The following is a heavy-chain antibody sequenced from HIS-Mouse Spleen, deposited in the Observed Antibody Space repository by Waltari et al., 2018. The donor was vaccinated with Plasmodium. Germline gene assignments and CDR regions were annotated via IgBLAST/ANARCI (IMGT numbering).Heavy chain of an antibody. D-gene: IGHD3-16*01. CDR3: AKAQGVINFDY. CDR1: GFTFSSYG. Sequence: QVQLVESGGGVVQPGRSLRLSCAASGFTFSSYGMHWVRQAPGKGLEWVAVISYDGSNKYYADSVKGRFTISRDNSKNTLYLQMNSLRAEDTAAYYCAKAQGVINFDYWGQGTLVTVSS. CDR2: ISYDGSNK. V-gene: IGHV3-30*18. J-gene: IGHJ4*02.